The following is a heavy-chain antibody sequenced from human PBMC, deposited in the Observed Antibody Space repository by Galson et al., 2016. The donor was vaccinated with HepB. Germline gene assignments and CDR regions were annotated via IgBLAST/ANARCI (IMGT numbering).Heavy chain of an antibody. D-gene: IGHD3-10*01. J-gene: IGHJ6*02. CDR3: ARAVMLGRDMDV. V-gene: IGHV6-1*01. Sequence: CAISGDSVYNNAAAWVWIRQSPSRGLEWLGRTFYRSTWENHYAGSVKNRLTINPETSRNQFALHLNSVTPEDTAVYYCARAVMLGRDMDVWGQGTTVPVSS. CDR1: GDSVYNNAAA. CDR2: TFYRSTWEN.